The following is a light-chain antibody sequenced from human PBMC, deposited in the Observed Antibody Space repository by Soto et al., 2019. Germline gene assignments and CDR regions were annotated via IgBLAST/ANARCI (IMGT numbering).Light chain of an antibody. CDR2: WAS. CDR3: QQYYSTPLT. V-gene: IGKV4-1*01. CDR1: QSVLYSSNNQNY. Sequence: DIVMTQSPDSLAVSLGERATINCKSSQSVLYSSNNQNYLAWYQQKPGQPPKLLIYWASTRESGVPDRFSGSGSWTDFTLTIISLQAEDVAVYYCQQYYSTPLTFGQGTKLEIK. J-gene: IGKJ2*01.